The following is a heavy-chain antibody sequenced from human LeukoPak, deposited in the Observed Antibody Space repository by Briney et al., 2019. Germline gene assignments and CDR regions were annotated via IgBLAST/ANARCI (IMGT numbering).Heavy chain of an antibody. Sequence: ASVKVSCKASGYTFTGYYMHWVRQAPGQGLEWMGWINSNSGGTNYAQKFQGRVTMTRDTSISTAYMELRSLRSDDTAVYYCARRYYDSSGYYYEVDYWGQGTLVTVSS. D-gene: IGHD3-22*01. V-gene: IGHV1-2*02. CDR1: GYTFTGYY. CDR2: INSNSGGT. CDR3: ARRYYDSSGYYYEVDY. J-gene: IGHJ4*02.